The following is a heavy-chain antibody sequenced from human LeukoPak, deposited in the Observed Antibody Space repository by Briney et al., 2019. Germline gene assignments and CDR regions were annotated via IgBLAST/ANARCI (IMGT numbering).Heavy chain of an antibody. CDR1: GITFSSSW. CDR3: ARDRGGRTALDA. CDR2: IKEDGSEK. D-gene: IGHD3-10*01. V-gene: IGHV3-7*04. Sequence: GGSLRLSCAASGITFSSSWMSWVRQAPGKGLEWVAFIKEDGSEKYYVDSVKGRFTISRDNAENSLYLQMNSLRAEDTAVYYCARDRGGRTALDAWGRGRVVSVSS. J-gene: IGHJ5*02.